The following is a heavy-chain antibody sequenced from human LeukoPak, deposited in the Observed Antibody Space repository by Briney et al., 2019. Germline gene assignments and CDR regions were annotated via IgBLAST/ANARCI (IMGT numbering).Heavy chain of an antibody. D-gene: IGHD2-15*01. Sequence: SETLSLTGTVSGGSINSYYWSWIRQPAGKGLEWIGRIYTSGSTNYNPSLKSRVTMSVDTSKNQFSLKLSSVTAADTAVYSCARGAPRCSSGGSCYTPFFDYWGQGTLVTVSS. CDR2: IYTSGST. J-gene: IGHJ4*02. CDR3: ARGAPRCSSGGSCYTPFFDY. V-gene: IGHV4-4*07. CDR1: GGSINSYY.